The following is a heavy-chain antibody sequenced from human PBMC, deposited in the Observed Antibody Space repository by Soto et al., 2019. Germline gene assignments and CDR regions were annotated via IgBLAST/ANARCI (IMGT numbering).Heavy chain of an antibody. CDR2: ISYDGSNK. Sequence: GGSLRLSCAASGFTFSSYAMHWVRQAPGKGLEWVAVISYDGSNKYYADSVKGRFTISRDNSKNTLYLQMNSLRAEDTAVYYCARDGDCTNGVCYPPYYYGMDVWGQGTTVTVSS. CDR1: GFTFSSYA. CDR3: ARDGDCTNGVCYPPYYYGMDV. D-gene: IGHD2-8*01. V-gene: IGHV3-30-3*01. J-gene: IGHJ6*02.